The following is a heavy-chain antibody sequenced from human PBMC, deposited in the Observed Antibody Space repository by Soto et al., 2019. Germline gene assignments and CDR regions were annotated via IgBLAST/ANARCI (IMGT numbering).Heavy chain of an antibody. J-gene: IGHJ6*02. Sequence: ETLSLRCAVCDVTFRCYCGSWISQHPGKGLEWIGEINHSGSTNYNPSLKSRVTISVDTSKNQFSLKLSSVTAADTAVYYCARGVLRYFDWLPRLNYYYYVMDVWGQGTTVTVSS. CDR3: ARGVLRYFDWLPRLNYYYYVMDV. D-gene: IGHD3-9*01. V-gene: IGHV4-34*01. CDR2: INHSGST. CDR1: DVTFRCYC.